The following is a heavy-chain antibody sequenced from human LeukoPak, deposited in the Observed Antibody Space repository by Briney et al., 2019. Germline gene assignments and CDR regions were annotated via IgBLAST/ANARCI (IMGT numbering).Heavy chain of an antibody. V-gene: IGHV1-18*01. CDR2: ISAYNGNT. D-gene: IGHD6-19*01. J-gene: IGHJ4*02. CDR3: ARAGQGSGWYYFDY. CDR1: GYTFTSYG. Sequence: ASVKVSCKASGYTFTSYGISWVRQAPGQGLEWMGWISAYNGNTNCAQKLQGRVTMTTDTSTSTAYMELRSLRSDVTAVYYCARAGQGSGWYYFDYWGQGTLVTVSS.